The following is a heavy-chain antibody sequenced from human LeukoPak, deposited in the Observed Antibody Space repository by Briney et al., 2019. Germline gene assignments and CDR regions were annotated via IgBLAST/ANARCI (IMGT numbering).Heavy chain of an antibody. CDR3: AKVRYQLLIDY. CDR1: GFTFSSYG. CDR2: IRYDGSYK. V-gene: IGHV3-30*02. Sequence: QPGGSLRLSCAASGFTFSSYGMHWVRQAPGKGLEWVAFIRYDGSYKYYADSVKGRFTISRDNSKNTLYLQMNSLRADDTAVYYCAKVRYQLLIDYWGQGTLVTVSS. J-gene: IGHJ4*02. D-gene: IGHD2-2*01.